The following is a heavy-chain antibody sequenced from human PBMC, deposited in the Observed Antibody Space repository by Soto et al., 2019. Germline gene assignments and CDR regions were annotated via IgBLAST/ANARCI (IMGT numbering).Heavy chain of an antibody. V-gene: IGHV6-1*01. CDR2: TYYRSKWYN. CDR1: GVSVSSNSAA. J-gene: IGHJ4*02. CDR3: ARDLSVHPAAMALAFDY. D-gene: IGHD2-2*01. Sequence: PSQTLSLTCATSGVSVSSNSAAWNWIRQSPSRGLEWLGRTYYRSKWYNDYAVSVKSRITINPDTSKNQFSLQLNSVTPEDTAVYYCARDLSVHPAAMALAFDYWGQETLVTVSS.